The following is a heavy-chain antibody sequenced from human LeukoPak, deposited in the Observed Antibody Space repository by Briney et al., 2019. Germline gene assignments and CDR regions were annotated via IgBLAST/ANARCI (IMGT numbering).Heavy chain of an antibody. J-gene: IGHJ4*02. CDR2: INPNSGGT. D-gene: IGHD6-19*01. V-gene: IGHV1-2*02. CDR3: ARDLDSGWYYFDY. CDR1: GYTFTVYY. Sequence: GASVKVSFKASGYTFTVYYMHWVRQAPGQGLEWMGWINPNSGGTNYAQKFQGRVTMTRDTSISTAYMELSRLRSDDTAVYYCARDLDSGWYYFDYWGQGTLVTVSS.